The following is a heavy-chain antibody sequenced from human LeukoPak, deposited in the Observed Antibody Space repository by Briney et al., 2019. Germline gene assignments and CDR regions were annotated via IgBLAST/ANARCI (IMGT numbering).Heavy chain of an antibody. J-gene: IGHJ6*02. CDR2: TYYRSKWYN. CDR1: GDSVSSNSAA. CDR3: ARDFVTMTSPPRYGMDV. V-gene: IGHV6-1*01. D-gene: IGHD3-22*01. Sequence: SQTLSLTCAISGDSVSSNSAAWNWIRQSPSRGLEWLGRTYYRSKWYNDYAVSVKSRITINPDTSKNQFSLQLNSVTPEDTAVYYCARDFVTMTSPPRYGMDVWGQGTTVTVSS.